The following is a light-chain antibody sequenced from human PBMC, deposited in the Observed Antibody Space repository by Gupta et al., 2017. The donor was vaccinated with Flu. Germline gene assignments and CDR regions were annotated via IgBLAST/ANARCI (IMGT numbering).Light chain of an antibody. J-gene: IGLJ2*01. V-gene: IGLV2-14*03. Sequence: QSALTQPASVSGFPGPSITISCTGSSSDIGAYDSVSWYRQCPGEAPKLLLYDVTTRPSGVSSRFFGSKSGDTASLTISGLQADDEADYFCGSFAGRSTVFGGGTRLAVL. CDR3: GSFAGRSTV. CDR1: SSDIGAYDS. CDR2: DVT.